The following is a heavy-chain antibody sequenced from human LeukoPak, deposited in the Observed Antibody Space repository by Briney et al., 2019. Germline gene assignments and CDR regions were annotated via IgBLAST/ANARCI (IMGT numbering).Heavy chain of an antibody. Sequence: GGSLRLSCAASGFTFSSYWMHWVRQAPGKGLVWVSRIKSDGSNTSYADSVKGRFTISRDNAKNTLYLQMNSLRAEDTAVYYCAKDGGGYTIRRDAFDIWGQGTMVTVSS. CDR2: IKSDGSNT. J-gene: IGHJ3*02. CDR1: GFTFSSYW. CDR3: AKDGGGYTIRRDAFDI. D-gene: IGHD6-25*01. V-gene: IGHV3-74*01.